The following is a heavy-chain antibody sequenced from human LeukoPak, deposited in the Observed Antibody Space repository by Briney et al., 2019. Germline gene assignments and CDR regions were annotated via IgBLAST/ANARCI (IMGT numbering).Heavy chain of an antibody. CDR3: ARGADTAMLPPFDY. Sequence: GGSLEISFKGSGYTFTSYWIGWVRQMPGKGGEGMGIIYPGECDTRYSPSFQGQVTISADKSISTAYLQWSTLKASDTAIYYCARGADTAMLPPFDYWGQGTLVIVSS. J-gene: IGHJ4*02. CDR2: IYPGECDT. V-gene: IGHV5-51*01. CDR1: GYTFTSYW. D-gene: IGHD5-18*01.